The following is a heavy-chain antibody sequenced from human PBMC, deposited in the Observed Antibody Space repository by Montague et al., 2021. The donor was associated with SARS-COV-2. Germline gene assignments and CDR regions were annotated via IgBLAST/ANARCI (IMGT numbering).Heavy chain of an antibody. D-gene: IGHD4-17*01. CDR1: DGSITSYY. Sequence: SETLSLTCTVSDGSITSYYWSWVRQPPAKEMEWIGYVFYTGAAVYGPSLVGRVTMSVDTPKSQVSLRLNSVTAADTAVYYCARYGSTEARNAFHVWGQGTMVTVSS. CDR3: ARYGSTEARNAFHV. J-gene: IGHJ3*01. V-gene: IGHV4-59*08. CDR2: VFYTGAA.